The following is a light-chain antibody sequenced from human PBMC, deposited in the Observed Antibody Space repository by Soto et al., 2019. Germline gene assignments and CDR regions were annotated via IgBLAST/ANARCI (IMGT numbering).Light chain of an antibody. CDR2: DLS. V-gene: IGLV2-14*01. CDR1: SSDVGGYNY. Sequence: QSALTQPASVSGSPGQSITISCTGTSSDVGGYNYVSWYQQHPGKAPKLMIYDLSNRPSGVSNRFSGSKSGNTASLTISGLQAEDEADYYCSSYTSSRTLVFGGGTKLTVL. J-gene: IGLJ2*01. CDR3: SSYTSSRTLV.